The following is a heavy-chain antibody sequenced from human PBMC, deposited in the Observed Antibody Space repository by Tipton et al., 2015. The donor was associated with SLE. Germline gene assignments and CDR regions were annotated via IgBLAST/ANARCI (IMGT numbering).Heavy chain of an antibody. CDR1: GYTFTGYY. CDR2: INPNSGGT. D-gene: IGHD2-15*01. V-gene: IGHV1-2*06. CDR3: AVTAATFYYYYGMDV. Sequence: QVQLVQSGAEVKKPGASVKVSCKASGYTFTGYYIHWVRQAPGQGLEWMGRINPNSGGTNYAQKFQGRVTMTRDTSISTAYMELSRLRSDDTAVYYCAVTAATFYYYYGMDVWGQGTTVTVSS. J-gene: IGHJ6*02.